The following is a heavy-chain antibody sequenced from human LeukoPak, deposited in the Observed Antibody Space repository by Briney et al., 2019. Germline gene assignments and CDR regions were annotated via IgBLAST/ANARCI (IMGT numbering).Heavy chain of an antibody. CDR1: GFTFSNAW. D-gene: IGHD3-10*01. CDR2: INRKTDGGTT. CDR3: ASSRNPGSGSYPFDY. Sequence: GGSLRLSCAASGFTFSNAWMSWVRQAPGKGLEWVGRINRKTDGGTTDYAAPVKGRFTISRDNAKNSLYLQMNSLRAEDTAVYYCASSRNPGSGSYPFDYWGQGTLVTVSS. V-gene: IGHV3-15*01. J-gene: IGHJ4*02.